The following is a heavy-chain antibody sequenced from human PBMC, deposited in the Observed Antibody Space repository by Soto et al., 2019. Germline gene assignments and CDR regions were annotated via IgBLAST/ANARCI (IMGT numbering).Heavy chain of an antibody. Sequence: SETLSLTCSVSGASLSRGGYSWSWFRRPPGKALEWIAYVYYGGTASYNPSLKSRVTISVDSSKNQFSLTVKSVTAADTAAYLCARGNPQLRGVFDFWARGTQVTVSS. CDR2: VYYGGTA. D-gene: IGHD3-10*01. J-gene: IGHJ4*02. V-gene: IGHV4-30-2*01. CDR3: ARGNPQLRGVFDF. CDR1: GASLSRGGYS.